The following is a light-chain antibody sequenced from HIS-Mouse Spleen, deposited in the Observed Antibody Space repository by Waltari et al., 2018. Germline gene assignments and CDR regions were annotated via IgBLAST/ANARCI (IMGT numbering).Light chain of an antibody. CDR3: QQFNSYPVT. V-gene: IGKV1-13*02. CDR1: QGISSA. Sequence: AIQLTQSPSSLSASVGDSVTITCRASQGISSALAWYQQKPGKATKLLIYDASSLESGVPSRFSGSGSGTDFTLTISSLQHEDFATYYCQQFNSYPVTFGQGTRLEIK. CDR2: DAS. J-gene: IGKJ5*01.